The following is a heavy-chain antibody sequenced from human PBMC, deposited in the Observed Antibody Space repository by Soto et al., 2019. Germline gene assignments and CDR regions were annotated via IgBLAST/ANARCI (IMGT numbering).Heavy chain of an antibody. D-gene: IGHD1-26*01. Sequence: QITLKASGPTLVKPTQTLTLTCTFSGFSLSNSGVVVGWIRQPPGKALEWVADIYWDDDKRYSPSLKSRLTITKDTSRNKVVPTMTNMAPVDTATYYGAHRHRWTPTSVVGAFDIWGQGTMVTVSS. CDR1: GFSLSNSGVV. CDR2: IYWDDDK. J-gene: IGHJ3*02. CDR3: AHRHRWTPTSVVGAFDI. V-gene: IGHV2-5*02.